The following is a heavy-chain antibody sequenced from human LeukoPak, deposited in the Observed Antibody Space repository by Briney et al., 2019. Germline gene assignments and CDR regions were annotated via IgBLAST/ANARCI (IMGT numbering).Heavy chain of an antibody. CDR3: ARRRYYYDSSGYDWFDP. J-gene: IGHJ5*02. CDR1: GGSFSGYY. D-gene: IGHD3-22*01. Sequence: PSETLSLTCAVYGGSFSGYYWSWIRQPPGKGLEWIGEINHSGSTNYNPSLKSRVTISVDTSKNQFSLKLSSVTAADTAVYYCARRRYYYDSSGYDWFDPWGQGTLVTVSS. V-gene: IGHV4-34*01. CDR2: INHSGST.